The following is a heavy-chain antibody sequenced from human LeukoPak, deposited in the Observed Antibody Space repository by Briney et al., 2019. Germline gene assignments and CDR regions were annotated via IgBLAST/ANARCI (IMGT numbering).Heavy chain of an antibody. J-gene: IGHJ4*02. D-gene: IGHD4-17*01. CDR2: IFYIGIT. V-gene: IGHV4-59*01. CDR1: GGSISSYY. CDR3: ARLIYGDYVPWDHCFDY. Sequence: SETLSLTCTVPGGSISSYYWSWIRQPPGKGLEGIGYIFYIGITHYNPSLKRRVTLSLDTSKNQFSLKLSSGAAADTAVYYCARLIYGDYVPWDHCFDYWGQGTLVTVSS.